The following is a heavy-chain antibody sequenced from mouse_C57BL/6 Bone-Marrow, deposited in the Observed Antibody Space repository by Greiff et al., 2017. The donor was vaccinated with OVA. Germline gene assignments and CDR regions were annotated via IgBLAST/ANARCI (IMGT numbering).Heavy chain of an antibody. D-gene: IGHD2-5*01. Sequence: VQLQQSGAELVRPGASVTLSYKASGYTFTDYDMHWVKQTPVHGLEWIGAIDPKTGGTAYNQKFKGKAILTADKSSSTAYMELRSLTSEDSAVYYCTRGYSNCYAMDYWGQGTSVTVSS. CDR2: IDPKTGGT. J-gene: IGHJ4*01. CDR1: GYTFTDYD. V-gene: IGHV1-15*01. CDR3: TRGYSNCYAMDY.